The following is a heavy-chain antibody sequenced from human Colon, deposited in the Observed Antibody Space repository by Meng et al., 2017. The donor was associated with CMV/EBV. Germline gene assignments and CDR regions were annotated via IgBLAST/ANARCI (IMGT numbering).Heavy chain of an antibody. J-gene: IGHJ5*02. CDR3: ARGGDWGPFWFDP. Sequence: GGSLRLSCAASGFTFSSYSMHWVRQAPGKGLECVATISYHGSNKYYADSVKGRFTISRDNSKNMVYLQMTSLRAEDTAVYYCARGGDWGPFWFDPWGQGTLVTVSS. CDR1: GFTFSSYS. V-gene: IGHV3-30*04. D-gene: IGHD2-21*01. CDR2: ISYHGSNK.